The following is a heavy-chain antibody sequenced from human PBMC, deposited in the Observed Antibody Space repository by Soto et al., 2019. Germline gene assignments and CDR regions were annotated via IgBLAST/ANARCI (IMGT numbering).Heavy chain of an antibody. CDR1: GGSISNAAYS. CDR3: ARERGGYCLCDC. D-gene: IGHD2-15*01. J-gene: IGHJ4*02. Sequence: PSETLPLTCTVSGGSISNAAYSWSWIRQPPGKGLEWIGYIYPSGMPFYNPSLRSRVTISIDRSNDQFSLNLKSVTAADTAVYYCARERGGYCLCDCWRQGTRGTV. V-gene: IGHV4-30-2*01. CDR2: IYPSGMP.